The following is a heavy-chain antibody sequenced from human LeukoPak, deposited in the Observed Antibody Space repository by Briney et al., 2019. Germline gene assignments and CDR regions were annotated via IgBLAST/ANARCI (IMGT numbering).Heavy chain of an antibody. Sequence: SVKVSCKASGGTFSSYAISWVRQAPGQGLEWMGGIIPIFGTANYAQKFQGRVTIAADESTSTAYMELSSLRSEDTAVYYCARVILPPPYYFDYWGQGTLVTVSS. CDR2: IIPIFGTA. D-gene: IGHD2/OR15-2a*01. J-gene: IGHJ4*02. CDR3: ARVILPPPYYFDY. CDR1: GGTFSSYA. V-gene: IGHV1-69*01.